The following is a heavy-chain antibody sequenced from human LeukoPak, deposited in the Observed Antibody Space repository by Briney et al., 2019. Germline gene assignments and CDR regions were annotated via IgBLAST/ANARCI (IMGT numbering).Heavy chain of an antibody. CDR3: ATVTYYYDSSGKDIDY. V-gene: IGHV3-48*04. Sequence: PGRSLRLSCAASGFTFSSYSMNWVRQAPGKGLEWVSYISSSSSTIYYADSVKGRFTISRDNAKNSLYLQMNSLRAEDTAVYYCATVTYYYDSSGKDIDYWGQGTLVTVSS. CDR2: ISSSSSTI. D-gene: IGHD3-22*01. CDR1: GFTFSSYS. J-gene: IGHJ4*02.